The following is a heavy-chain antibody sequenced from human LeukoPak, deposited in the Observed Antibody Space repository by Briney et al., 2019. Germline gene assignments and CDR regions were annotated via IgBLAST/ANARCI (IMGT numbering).Heavy chain of an antibody. Sequence: SQTLSLTCTVSGGSISSGDYYWSWIRQPPGKGLEWIGYIYYSGSTYYNPSLKSRVTISVDTSKSQFSLKLSSVTAADTAVYYCARVIVVPASCSYYYDSSGYYYLRPWGQGTLVTVSS. V-gene: IGHV4-30-4*01. J-gene: IGHJ5*02. CDR1: GGSISSGDYY. D-gene: IGHD3-22*01. CDR2: IYYSGST. CDR3: ARVIVVPASCSYYYDSSGYYYLRP.